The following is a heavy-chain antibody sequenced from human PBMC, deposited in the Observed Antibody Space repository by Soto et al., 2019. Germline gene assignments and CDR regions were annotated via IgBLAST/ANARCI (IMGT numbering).Heavy chain of an antibody. Sequence: SETLSLTCTVSGGSISNYYWSWIRQPPGKGLEWIAYINYSGSTNYNPSLKSRVTISVDISNNQFSLKLSSVTAADTAVYYCARRGYSLFDYWGQGTLVTVSS. CDR1: GGSISNYY. J-gene: IGHJ4*02. V-gene: IGHV4-59*01. CDR3: ARRGYSLFDY. CDR2: INYSGST. D-gene: IGHD5-18*01.